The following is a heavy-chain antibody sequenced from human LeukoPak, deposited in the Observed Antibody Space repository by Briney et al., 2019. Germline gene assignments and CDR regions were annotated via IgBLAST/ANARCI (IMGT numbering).Heavy chain of an antibody. Sequence: GRSLLLSCAASGFIFTYYAMHCVRPAPGKGLEWVAVISNDGSNKYYADSVKGRFTISRDNSKNTLYLQMNSLRAEDTAVYYCARDRTHDYGDYGRYFDLWGRGALVTVSS. V-gene: IGHV3-30*04. CDR3: ARDRTHDYGDYGRYFDL. CDR2: ISNDGSNK. D-gene: IGHD4-17*01. J-gene: IGHJ2*01. CDR1: GFIFTYYA.